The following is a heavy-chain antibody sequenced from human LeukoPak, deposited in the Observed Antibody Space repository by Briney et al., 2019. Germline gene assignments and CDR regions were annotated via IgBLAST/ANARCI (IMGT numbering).Heavy chain of an antibody. CDR1: GYTFTSYY. J-gene: IGHJ4*02. CDR3: ARSDTEYSSSNSDY. CDR2: INPSGGST. Sequence: GASVKVSXKASGYTFTSYYMHWMRQAPGQGLEWMGIINPSGGSTSYAQKFQGRVTLTRDTSTSTVYMELSSRRSEDTAVYYCARSDTEYSSSNSDYWGQGTLVTVSS. D-gene: IGHD6-6*01. V-gene: IGHV1-46*03.